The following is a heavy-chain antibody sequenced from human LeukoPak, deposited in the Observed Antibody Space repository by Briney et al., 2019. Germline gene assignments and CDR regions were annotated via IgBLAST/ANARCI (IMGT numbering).Heavy chain of an antibody. D-gene: IGHD2-2*03. CDR1: GFTFTNYA. CDR3: GKSYSGYCSSTRCYAGDY. CDR2: ISYDGSNQ. J-gene: IGHJ4*02. Sequence: GRSLRLSCAASGFTFTNYAMHWVRQAPGKGLEWVAVISYDGSNQYYADSVKGRFTISRDNSKNTLYLQMNSLRAEDTAVYYCGKSYSGYCSSTRCYAGDYWGQGTLVTVSS. V-gene: IGHV3-30-3*01.